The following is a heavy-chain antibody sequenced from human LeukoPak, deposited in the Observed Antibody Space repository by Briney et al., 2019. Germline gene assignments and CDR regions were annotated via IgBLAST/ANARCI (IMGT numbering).Heavy chain of an antibody. D-gene: IGHD6-19*01. CDR1: GFTFSGSA. CDR2: IRSKANSYAT. Sequence: GGSLKLSCPASGFTFSGSAMHWVRQASGKGLEWVGRIRSKANSYATAYAASVKGRFTISRDDSKNTAYLQMNSLKTEDTAVYYCTRQGEAIAVAGTGSQAGYWGQGTLVTVSS. CDR3: TRQGEAIAVAGTGSQAGY. V-gene: IGHV3-73*01. J-gene: IGHJ4*02.